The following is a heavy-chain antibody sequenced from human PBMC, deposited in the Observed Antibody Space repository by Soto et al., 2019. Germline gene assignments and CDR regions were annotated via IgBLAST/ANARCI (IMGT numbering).Heavy chain of an antibody. CDR2: ISSSGSTI. CDR1: GFTFSDYY. D-gene: IGHD5-12*01. J-gene: IGHJ4*02. CDR3: ARSRRSWICLFDY. Sequence: VGSLRLSCAASGFTFSDYYMNWIRQAPGKGLEWVSYISSSGSTIHYADSVKGRFTISRDNAKNSLYLQMNSLRVEDTAVYYCARSRRSWICLFDYRGQGPLVTLSS. V-gene: IGHV3-11*01.